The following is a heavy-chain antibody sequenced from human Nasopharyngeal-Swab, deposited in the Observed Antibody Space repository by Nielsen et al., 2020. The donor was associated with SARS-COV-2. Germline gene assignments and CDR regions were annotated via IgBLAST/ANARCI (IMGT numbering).Heavy chain of an antibody. CDR2: INPNSGGT. V-gene: IGHV1-2*06. J-gene: IGHJ4*02. D-gene: IGHD4-17*01. CDR3: ARGLAYGDYARLFDY. CDR1: GYTFTGYY. Sequence: ASVKVSCKASGYTFTGYYMHWVRQAPGQGLEWMGRINPNSGGTNYAQKFQGRVTMTRDTPISTAYMELSRLRSDDTAVYYCARGLAYGDYARLFDYWGQGSLVTVSS.